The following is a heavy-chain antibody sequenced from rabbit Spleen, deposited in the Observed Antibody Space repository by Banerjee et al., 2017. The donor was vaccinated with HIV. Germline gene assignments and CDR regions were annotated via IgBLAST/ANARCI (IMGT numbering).Heavy chain of an antibody. V-gene: IGHV1S7*01. CDR3: VRDLGYDDYSEKGYFNL. CDR2: IEPIFGTT. CDR1: GFDFSNYY. J-gene: IGHJ4*01. Sequence: QSLEESGGDLVKPGASLTLSCKASGFDFSNYYMTWVRQAPGKGLEWIGLIEPIFGTTYYANWVNGRFTISSHNAQNTLYLQLNSLTAADTATYFCVRDLGYDDYSEKGYFNLWGPGTLVTVS. D-gene: IGHD2-1*01.